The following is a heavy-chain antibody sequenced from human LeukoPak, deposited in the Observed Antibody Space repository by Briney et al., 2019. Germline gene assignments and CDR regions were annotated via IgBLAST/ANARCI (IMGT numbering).Heavy chain of an antibody. D-gene: IGHD2-15*01. Sequence: SETLSLTCTVSGGSFGSSSYYWGWIRQPPGKGLEWIGSIYYSGSTYYNPSLKSRVTISVDTSKNQFSLKLSSVTAADTAVYYCARQVQCSGGSCYYFDYWGQGTLVTVSS. J-gene: IGHJ4*02. V-gene: IGHV4-39*01. CDR1: GGSFGSSSYY. CDR2: IYYSGST. CDR3: ARQVQCSGGSCYYFDY.